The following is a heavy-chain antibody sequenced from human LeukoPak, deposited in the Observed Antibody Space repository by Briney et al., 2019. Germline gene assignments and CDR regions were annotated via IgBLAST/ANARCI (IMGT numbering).Heavy chain of an antibody. J-gene: IGHJ6*02. V-gene: IGHV3-23*01. CDR3: ARGGGLDV. Sequence: GGSLRLSCAASGFRFSTYAMSWVRQAPGKGLEWVSGVNGNGGSTSYADSVKGRFTIFRDNSKNTVYLQMSNLRAEDTAVYFCARGGGLDVWGQGATVTVSS. CDR1: GFRFSTYA. CDR2: VNGNGGST. D-gene: IGHD3-16*01.